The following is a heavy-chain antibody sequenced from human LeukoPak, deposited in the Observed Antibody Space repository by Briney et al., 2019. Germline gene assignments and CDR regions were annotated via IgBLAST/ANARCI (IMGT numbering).Heavy chain of an antibody. CDR1: GGSISSYY. J-gene: IGHJ5*02. D-gene: IGHD6-19*01. CDR3: ASGTWYSSGWRWFDP. V-gene: IGHV4-59*08. CDR2: VYYSGTT. Sequence: SETLSLTCTVSGGSISSYYWSWIRQPPGKGLEWIGYVYYSGTTNYNPSLKSRVTMSVDTSKNQFSLKLSSVTAADTAVYYCASGTWYSSGWRWFDPWGQGILVTVSS.